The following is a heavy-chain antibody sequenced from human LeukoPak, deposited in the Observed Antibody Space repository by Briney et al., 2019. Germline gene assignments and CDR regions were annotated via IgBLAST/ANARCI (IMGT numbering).Heavy chain of an antibody. CDR2: ISWNSDRI. CDR3: AKADSYGLESYFDY. D-gene: IGHD5-18*01. J-gene: IGHJ4*02. V-gene: IGHV3-9*01. CDR1: GFTFDDYA. Sequence: GGSLTLSCAPSGFTFDDYAMHWVRQPPGKGLEWVSDISWNSDRIGYAHSVKGRFTISRYNDKNSMYLQMNSLRAEDTALYYCAKADSYGLESYFDYWGQGTLVTVSS.